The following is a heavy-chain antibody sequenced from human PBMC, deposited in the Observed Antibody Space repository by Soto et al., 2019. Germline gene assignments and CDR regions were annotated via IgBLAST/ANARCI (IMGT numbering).Heavy chain of an antibody. CDR1: GFTFSSYG. Sequence: PGGSLRLSCAASGFTFSSYGMHWVRQAPGKGLEWVAVISYDGSNKYYADSVKGRFTISRDNSKNTLYLQMNSLRAEGTAVYYCAKDRGYCSSTSCYFSYYYYGMDVWGQGTTVTVSS. V-gene: IGHV3-30*18. J-gene: IGHJ6*02. D-gene: IGHD2-2*01. CDR3: AKDRGYCSSTSCYFSYYYYGMDV. CDR2: ISYDGSNK.